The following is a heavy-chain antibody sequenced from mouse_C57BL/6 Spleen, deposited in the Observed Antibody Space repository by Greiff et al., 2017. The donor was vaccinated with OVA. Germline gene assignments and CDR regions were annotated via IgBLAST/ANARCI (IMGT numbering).Heavy chain of an antibody. J-gene: IGHJ4*01. CDR1: GYTFTSYW. D-gene: IGHD2-5*01. CDR3: ARSNRYSNYAMDY. CDR2: IYPGSGST. V-gene: IGHV1-55*01. Sequence: QVHVKQPGAELVKPGASVKMSCKASGYTFTSYWITWVKQRPGQGLEWIGDIYPGSGSTNYNEKFKSKATLTVDTSSSTAYMQLSSLTSEDSAVYYCARSNRYSNYAMDYWGQGTSVTVSS.